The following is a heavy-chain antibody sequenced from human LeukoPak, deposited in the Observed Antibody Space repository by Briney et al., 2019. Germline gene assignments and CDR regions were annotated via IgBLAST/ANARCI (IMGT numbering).Heavy chain of an antibody. CDR3: ARRITIFGVVTDYYYYYGMDV. J-gene: IGHJ6*02. CDR2: MNPNSGNT. D-gene: IGHD3-3*01. V-gene: IGHV1-8*01. Sequence: VSVKVSCKASGYTFTSYDINWVRQATGQGLEWMGWMNPNSGNTGYAQKFQGRVTMTRNTSISTAYMELSSLRSEDTAVYYCARRITIFGVVTDYYYYYGMDVWGQGTTVTVSS. CDR1: GYTFTSYD.